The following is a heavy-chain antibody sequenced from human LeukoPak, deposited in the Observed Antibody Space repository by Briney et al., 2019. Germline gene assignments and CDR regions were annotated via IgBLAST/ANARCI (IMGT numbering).Heavy chain of an antibody. CDR3: AKGGFSYTFDY. CDR1: GFTFSSYA. J-gene: IGHJ4*02. V-gene: IGHV3-23*01. Sequence: GGSLRLSCISSGFTFSSYAMSWVRQAPGKGLEWVSSIAGSGHTTYYADSSKGRFTVSRDNSKNTLYLQMNSLRAEDTALYYCAKGGFSYTFDYWGQGTLVTVSS. D-gene: IGHD5-18*01. CDR2: IAGSGHTT.